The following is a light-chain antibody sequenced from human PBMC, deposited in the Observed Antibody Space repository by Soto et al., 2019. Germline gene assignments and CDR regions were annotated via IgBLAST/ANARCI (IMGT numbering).Light chain of an antibody. Sequence: EIVMTQSPATLSVSPGERATLSCRASQSVSSSLAWCQQKPGQAPRLLIYGASTRATGIPARFSGSGSGTEFTLTISRLQSEDFAVYCWQQYNSWPRTVGQGTKVDIK. CDR2: GAS. CDR1: QSVSSS. CDR3: QQYNSWPRT. V-gene: IGKV3-15*01. J-gene: IGKJ1*01.